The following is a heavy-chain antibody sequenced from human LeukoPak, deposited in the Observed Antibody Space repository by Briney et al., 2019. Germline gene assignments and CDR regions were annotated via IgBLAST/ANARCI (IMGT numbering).Heavy chain of an antibody. CDR3: AKVDSSSWYGGAFDI. D-gene: IGHD6-13*01. V-gene: IGHV3-11*01. Sequence: PGGSLRLSCAASGFTFSDYYMSWIRQAPGKGLEWVSYISSSGSTIYYADSVKGRFTISRDNAKNSLYLQMNSLRAEDTAVYYCAKVDSSSWYGGAFDIWGQGTMVTVSS. CDR1: GFTFSDYY. J-gene: IGHJ3*02. CDR2: ISSSGSTI.